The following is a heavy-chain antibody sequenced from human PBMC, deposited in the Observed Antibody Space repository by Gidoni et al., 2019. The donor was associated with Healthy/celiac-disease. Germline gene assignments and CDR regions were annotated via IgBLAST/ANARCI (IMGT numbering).Heavy chain of an antibody. CDR3: AKDVSVVTHRVSAFDI. CDR1: GFTFDDYA. J-gene: IGHJ3*02. CDR2: ISWNSGSI. D-gene: IGHD2-15*01. Sequence: EVQLVESGGGLVQPGRSLRLSCAASGFTFDDYAMHWVRQAPGKGLEWVSGISWNSGSIGYADSVKGRFTISRDNAKNSLYLQMNSLRAEDTALYYCAKDVSVVTHRVSAFDIWGQGTMVTVSS. V-gene: IGHV3-9*01.